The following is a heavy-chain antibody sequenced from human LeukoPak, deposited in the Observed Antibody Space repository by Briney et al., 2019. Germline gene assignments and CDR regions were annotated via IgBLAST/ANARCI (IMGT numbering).Heavy chain of an antibody. CDR3: ARARGYSSYYFDY. CDR2: INHSGST. V-gene: IGHV4-34*01. CDR1: GGSFSGYY. J-gene: IGHJ4*02. D-gene: IGHD5-18*01. Sequence: SETLSLTCAVYGGSFSGYYWSWIRQPLGKGLEWIGEINHSGSTNYNPSLKSRVTISVDTSKNQFSLKLSSVTAADTAVYYCARARGYSSYYFDYWGQGTLVTVSS.